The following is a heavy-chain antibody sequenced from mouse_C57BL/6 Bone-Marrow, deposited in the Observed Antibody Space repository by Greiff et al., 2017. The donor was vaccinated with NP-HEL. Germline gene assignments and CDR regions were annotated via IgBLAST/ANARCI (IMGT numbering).Heavy chain of an antibody. CDR1: GYTFTSYW. CDR3: ARFITTVVAEDY. Sequence: VQLQQPGAELVKPGASVKMSCKASGYTFTSYWITWVQQRPGQGLEWIGDIYPGSGSTNSYENFKSKATLTVDKSSSTAYKQLSSLTSEDSAVYYCARFITTVVAEDYWGQGTTLTVSS. V-gene: IGHV1-55*01. CDR2: IYPGSGST. D-gene: IGHD1-1*01. J-gene: IGHJ2*01.